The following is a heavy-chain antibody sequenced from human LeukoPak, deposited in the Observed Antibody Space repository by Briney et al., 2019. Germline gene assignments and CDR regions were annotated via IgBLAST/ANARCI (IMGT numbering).Heavy chain of an antibody. Sequence: GSLRLSCAASGFTFSSYNMNWVRQAPGKGLEWIGYIYYSGSTKYNPSLKSRVSISVDTYKNQFSLKLSSVTAADTAVYYCARGAGAGYNLQPFDYWGQGTLVTVSS. CDR1: GFTFSSYN. D-gene: IGHD5-24*01. CDR2: IYYSGST. CDR3: ARGAGAGYNLQPFDY. V-gene: IGHV4-59*08. J-gene: IGHJ4*02.